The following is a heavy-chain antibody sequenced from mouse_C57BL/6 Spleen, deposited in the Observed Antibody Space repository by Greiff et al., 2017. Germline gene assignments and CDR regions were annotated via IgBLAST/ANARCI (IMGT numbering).Heavy chain of an antibody. V-gene: IGHV1-78*01. CDR3: AHTVVGFYWYFDV. D-gene: IGHD1-1*01. CDR1: GYTFTDHT. J-gene: IGHJ1*03. Sequence: QVQLQQSDAELVKPGASVKISCKVSGYTFTDHTIHWMKQRPEQGLEWIGYIYPRDGSTKYNEKFKGKATLTADKSSSTAYMQLNSLTSEDSAVYCCAHTVVGFYWYFDVWGTGTTVTVSS. CDR2: IYPRDGST.